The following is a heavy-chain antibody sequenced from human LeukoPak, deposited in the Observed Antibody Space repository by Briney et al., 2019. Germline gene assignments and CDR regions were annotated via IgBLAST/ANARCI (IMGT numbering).Heavy chain of an antibody. CDR3: ARVAGIVVVPAATDY. Sequence: GGSLRLSCAASGFTFSSYSMNWVRQAPGKGLEWVSYISSSSSTIYYADSVKGRFTISRDNAKNSLYLQMNSLRAEDTAVYYCARVAGIVVVPAATDYWGQGTLVTVSS. CDR1: GFTFSSYS. J-gene: IGHJ4*02. D-gene: IGHD2-2*01. CDR2: ISSSSSTI. V-gene: IGHV3-48*01.